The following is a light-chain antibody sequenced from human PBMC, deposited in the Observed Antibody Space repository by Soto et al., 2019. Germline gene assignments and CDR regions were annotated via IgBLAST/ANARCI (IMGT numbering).Light chain of an antibody. V-gene: IGKV3-11*01. CDR2: DAS. Sequence: EIVLTQSPATLSLSPGERATLSCRASQSVSSFLAWYQHKPGQPPRLLIYDASNRATGIPARFSGDGSGTDFTLTISSLEPEDFAVYYCQDRNNWPPYTFGQGTKLEIK. CDR3: QDRNNWPPYT. J-gene: IGKJ2*01. CDR1: QSVSSF.